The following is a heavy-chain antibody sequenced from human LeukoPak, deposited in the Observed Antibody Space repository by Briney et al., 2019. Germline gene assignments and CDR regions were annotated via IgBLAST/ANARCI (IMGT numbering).Heavy chain of an antibody. J-gene: IGHJ4*02. Sequence: SETLSLTCTVSGGSISSYYWSWIRQPPGKGLEWIGYIYYSGSTYYNPSLKSRVTISVDTSKNQFSLKLNSLTAADTAVYYCARLSSSSWYYFDYWGQGTLVTVSS. CDR2: IYYSGST. CDR1: GGSISSYY. D-gene: IGHD6-13*01. CDR3: ARLSSSSWYYFDY. V-gene: IGHV4-59*04.